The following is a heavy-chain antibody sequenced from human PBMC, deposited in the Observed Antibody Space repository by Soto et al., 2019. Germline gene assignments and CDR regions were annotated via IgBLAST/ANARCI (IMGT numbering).Heavy chain of an antibody. CDR1: GFIFTSYA. Sequence: QVQLVESGGSVVQPGRSLRLSCEASGFIFTSYAMHWVRQAPGKGLEWVAVISYDGINEYYADSVKGRFTISRDNSKNTLFLQMSSLRVEDAAVYYCARDRLRLGELSLIGYFDYWGQGTLVTVSS. V-gene: IGHV3-30*15. J-gene: IGHJ4*02. CDR3: ARDRLRLGELSLIGYFDY. CDR2: ISYDGINE. D-gene: IGHD3-16*02.